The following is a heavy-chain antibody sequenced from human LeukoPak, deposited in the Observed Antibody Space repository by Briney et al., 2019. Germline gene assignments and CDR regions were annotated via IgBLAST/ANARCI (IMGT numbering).Heavy chain of an antibody. D-gene: IGHD1-1*01. Sequence: GGSLKLSCAASGFTFNDSAMHWVRQASGKGLEWVGRIRSKANSYATAYAASVKGRFTISRDDSKNTAYLQMNSLKTEDTAVYFCTRQAQVNNWSLDWFDPRGQGTLVTVSS. CDR1: GFTFNDSA. V-gene: IGHV3-73*01. J-gene: IGHJ5*02. CDR3: TRQAQVNNWSLDWFDP. CDR2: IRSKANSYAT.